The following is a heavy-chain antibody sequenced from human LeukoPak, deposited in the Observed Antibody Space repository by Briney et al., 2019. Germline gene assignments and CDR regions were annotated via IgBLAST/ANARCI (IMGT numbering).Heavy chain of an antibody. J-gene: IGHJ4*02. V-gene: IGHV4-59*01. CDR1: GGSISSYY. CDR3: ARSQYSYGLNY. Sequence: SETLSLTCTVSGGSISSYYWSWVRQPPGKGLEWIGYVYYSGTTNYNPSLKGRVTISIDASKNRLSLRLDPVTAADTAVYYCARSQYSYGLNYWGQGTLVTVSS. D-gene: IGHD5-18*01. CDR2: VYYSGTT.